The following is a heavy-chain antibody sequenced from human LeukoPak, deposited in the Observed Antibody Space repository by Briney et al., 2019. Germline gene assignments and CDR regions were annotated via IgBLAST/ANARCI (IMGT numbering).Heavy chain of an antibody. Sequence: SETLSLTCTVSGGSISSSSYYWSWIRQPPGKGLEWIGYIYYSGSTNYNPSLKSRVTISVDTSKNQFSLKLSSVTAADTAVYYCARGNWNDLWGQGTLVTVSS. J-gene: IGHJ5*02. V-gene: IGHV4-61*01. CDR1: GGSISSSSYY. CDR2: IYYSGST. CDR3: ARGNWNDL.